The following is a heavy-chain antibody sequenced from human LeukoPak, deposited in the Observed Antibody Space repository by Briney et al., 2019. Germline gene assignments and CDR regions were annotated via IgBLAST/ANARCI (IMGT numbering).Heavy chain of an antibody. CDR2: IYSGGST. D-gene: IGHD6-13*01. V-gene: IGHV3-53*01. CDR1: GFTVSSNH. Sequence: GGSLRLSCAASGFTVSSNHMSWVRQAPGKGLEWVSVIYSGGSTYYADSVKGRFTISRDNSKNTLYLQMNSLRAEDTAVYYCARESSSSWTGEAFDIWGQGTMVTVSS. CDR3: ARESSSSWTGEAFDI. J-gene: IGHJ3*02.